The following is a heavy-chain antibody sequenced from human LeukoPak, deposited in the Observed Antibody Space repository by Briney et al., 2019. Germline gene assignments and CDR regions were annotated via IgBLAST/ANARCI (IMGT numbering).Heavy chain of an antibody. D-gene: IGHD3-10*01. CDR3: AKAAMEYYGSGSYYRFPY. CDR1: GFTFSSYT. V-gene: IGHV3-23*01. Sequence: GGSLRLSCAASGFTFSSYTMSWVRHAPRKGLEWVSAISVSGGSTYYADSVKGRFTISRDNSKNTLYLQMNSLRAEDTAVYYCAKAAMEYYGSGSYYRFPYWGQGTLVTVSS. J-gene: IGHJ4*02. CDR2: ISVSGGST.